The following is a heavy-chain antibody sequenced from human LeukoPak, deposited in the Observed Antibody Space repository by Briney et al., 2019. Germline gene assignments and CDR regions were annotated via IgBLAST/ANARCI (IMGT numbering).Heavy chain of an antibody. CDR3: ARDLGRRRSLSHHDDY. CDR1: GGSISSSNW. V-gene: IGHV4-4*02. D-gene: IGHD1-14*01. Sequence: SETLSLTCAVSGGSISSSNWWSWVRQPPGKGLEWIGEIYHSGSTNYNPSLKSRVTISVDKSKNQFSLRLSSVTAADTAVYYCARDLGRRRSLSHHDDYWGQGTLVTVSS. J-gene: IGHJ4*02. CDR2: IYHSGST.